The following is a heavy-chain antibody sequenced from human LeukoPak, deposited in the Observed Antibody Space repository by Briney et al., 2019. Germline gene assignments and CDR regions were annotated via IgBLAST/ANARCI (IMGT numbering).Heavy chain of an antibody. V-gene: IGHV4-39*07. CDR1: GGSISSSSYY. D-gene: IGHD3-10*01. Sequence: SETLSLTCTVSGGSISSSSYYWGWIRQPPGKGLEWIGSIYHSGSTNYNPSLKSRVTISVDTSKNQFSLKLSSVTAADTAVYYCARGLKGSGSYYNPYYYYNMDVWGKGTTVTVSS. J-gene: IGHJ6*03. CDR3: ARGLKGSGSYYNPYYYYNMDV. CDR2: IYHSGST.